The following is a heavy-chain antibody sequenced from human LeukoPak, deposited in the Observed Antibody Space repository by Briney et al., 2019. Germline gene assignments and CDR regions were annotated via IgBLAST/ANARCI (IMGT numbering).Heavy chain of an antibody. D-gene: IGHD2-2*02. J-gene: IGHJ4*02. CDR1: GFTFSSYA. V-gene: IGHV3-23*01. CDR2: ISGSGGST. CDR3: AKEPRRCSSTSCYTAY. Sequence: GGSLRLSCAASGFTFSSYAMSWVRQAPGKGLERVSAISGSGGSTYYADSVKGRFTISRDNSKNTLYLQMNSLRAEDTAVYYCAKEPRRCSSTSCYTAYWGQGTLVTVSS.